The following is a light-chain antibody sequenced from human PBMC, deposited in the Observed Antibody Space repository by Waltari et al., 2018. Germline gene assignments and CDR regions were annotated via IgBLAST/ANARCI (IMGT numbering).Light chain of an antibody. CDR3: AAWDDSLNGYWV. J-gene: IGLJ3*02. CDR1: SSNIGSNT. CDR2: RNK. V-gene: IGLV1-44*01. Sequence: QSVLTQPPSASGTPGQRVPISCSGSSSNIGSNTVNWYQQLPGTAPKLLIYRNKQRPSGVPDRFSGSKSGTSASLAISGLQSEDEADYYCAAWDDSLNGYWVFGGGTKLTVL.